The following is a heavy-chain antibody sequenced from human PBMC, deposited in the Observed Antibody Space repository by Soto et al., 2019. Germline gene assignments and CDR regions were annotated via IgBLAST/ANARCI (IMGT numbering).Heavy chain of an antibody. J-gene: IGHJ6*02. CDR3: ARDLLSYDFLCGYSYYYCSMVF. CDR2: IYHSGST. CDR1: GYSISSGYY. Sequence: SETLSLTCAVSGYSISSGYYWGWIRQPPGKGLEWIGSIYHSGSTYYNPSLKSRVTISVDTSKNQFSLKLSSVTAADTAVYYCARDLLSYDFLCGYSYYYCSMVFSGQGTTVTVS. D-gene: IGHD3-3*01. V-gene: IGHV4-38-2*02.